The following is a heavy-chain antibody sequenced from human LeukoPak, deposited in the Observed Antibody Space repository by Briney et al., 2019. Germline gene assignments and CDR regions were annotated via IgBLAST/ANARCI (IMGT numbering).Heavy chain of an antibody. Sequence: ASVKVSCKASGYTFTGYYIHWVRQAPGQGLEWMGWINPNSGGANYAQKFQGSITMTRDTSINTAYMELSRLRSDDTAVYYCARGTTIFGVAPPDYWGQGTLVTVSS. CDR1: GYTFTGYY. CDR2: INPNSGGA. V-gene: IGHV1-2*02. J-gene: IGHJ4*02. CDR3: ARGTTIFGVAPPDY. D-gene: IGHD3-3*01.